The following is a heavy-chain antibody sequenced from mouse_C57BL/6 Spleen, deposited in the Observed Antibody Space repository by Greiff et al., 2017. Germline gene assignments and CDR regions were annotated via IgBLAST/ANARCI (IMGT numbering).Heavy chain of an antibody. CDR1: GYAFSSSW. CDR2: IYPGDGDT. V-gene: IGHV1-82*01. CDR3: ARSAGSPWFAY. Sequence: VKLMESGPELVKPGASVKISCKASGYAFSSSWMNWVKQRPGKGLEWIGRIYPGDGDTNYNGKFKGKATLTADKSSSTAYMQLSSLTSEDSAVYFCARSAGSPWFAYWGQGTLVTVSA. J-gene: IGHJ3*01.